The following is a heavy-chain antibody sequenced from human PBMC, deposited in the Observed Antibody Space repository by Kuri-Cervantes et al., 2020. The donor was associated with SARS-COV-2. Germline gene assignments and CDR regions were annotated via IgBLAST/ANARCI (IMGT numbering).Heavy chain of an antibody. J-gene: IGHJ3*01. V-gene: IGHV4-59*01. CDR3: ARARRYSGYGLDWGL. CDR2: FYYSGRT. CDR1: GGSITDYD. D-gene: IGHD5-12*01. Sequence: ESLKISCTVSGGSITDYDWSWLRQSPGKGLERIGYFYYSGRTNYNPSLEGRVTISVDTSKSQVSLRLTSVTAADTAVYYCARARRYSGYGLDWGLWGQGTMVTVSS.